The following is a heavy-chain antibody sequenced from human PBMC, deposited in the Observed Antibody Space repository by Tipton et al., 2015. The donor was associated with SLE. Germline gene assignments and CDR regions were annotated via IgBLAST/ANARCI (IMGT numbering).Heavy chain of an antibody. D-gene: IGHD6-13*01. Sequence: GSLRLSCAASGFSFSSFTMTWVRQAPGKGLEWVANMKEDGSDIYYVDSVKGRFTISRDNAKNSLYLRMNSLRVEDTAMYYCARGGMSRNDYWGQGTLVTVSS. CDR2: MKEDGSDI. V-gene: IGHV3-7*04. CDR3: ARGGMSRNDY. CDR1: GFSFSSFT. J-gene: IGHJ4*02.